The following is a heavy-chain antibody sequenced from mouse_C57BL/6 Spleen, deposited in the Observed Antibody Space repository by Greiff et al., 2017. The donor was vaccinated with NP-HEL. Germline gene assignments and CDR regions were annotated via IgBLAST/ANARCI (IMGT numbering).Heavy chain of an antibody. Sequence: QVQLQQPGAELVKPGASVKVSCKASGYTFTSYWMHWVKQRPGQGLEWIGMIHPSDSDTNYNQKFKGKATLTVYKSSSTAYMQLSRLTSEDAAVYDCAISGYYYGSGDYWGQGTTLTVSS. CDR1: GYTFTSYW. CDR3: AISGYYYGSGDY. D-gene: IGHD1-1*01. CDR2: IHPSDSDT. J-gene: IGHJ2*01. V-gene: IGHV1-74*01.